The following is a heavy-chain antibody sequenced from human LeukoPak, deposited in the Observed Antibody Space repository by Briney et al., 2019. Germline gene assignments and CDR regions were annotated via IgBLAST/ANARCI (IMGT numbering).Heavy chain of an antibody. CDR1: GYTFTGYY. CDR2: INPNSGGT. CDR3: ARDLFYSVSGTYYNVGRVFNY. D-gene: IGHD3-10*01. J-gene: IGHJ4*02. Sequence: ASVKVSCKPSGYTFTGYYIQWVRQAPRQGLEWMGWINPNSGGTNYAQKFQGRVTMTRDTSISTAYMELSSLTSDDTAVYYCARDLFYSVSGTYYNVGRVFNYWGQGTLVTVSS. V-gene: IGHV1-2*02.